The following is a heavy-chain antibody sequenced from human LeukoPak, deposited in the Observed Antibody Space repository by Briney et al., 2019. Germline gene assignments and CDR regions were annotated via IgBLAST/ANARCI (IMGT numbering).Heavy chain of an antibody. Sequence: SEILSLTCAVYGGSFSGYYWSWIRQPPGKGLEWIGEINHSGSTNYNPSLKSRVTISVDTSKNQFSLKLSSVTAADTAVYYCARGEFSRGYCSSTSCPNWFDPWGQGTLVTVSS. V-gene: IGHV4-34*01. CDR2: INHSGST. J-gene: IGHJ5*02. CDR3: ARGEFSRGYCSSTSCPNWFDP. CDR1: GGSFSGYY. D-gene: IGHD2-2*01.